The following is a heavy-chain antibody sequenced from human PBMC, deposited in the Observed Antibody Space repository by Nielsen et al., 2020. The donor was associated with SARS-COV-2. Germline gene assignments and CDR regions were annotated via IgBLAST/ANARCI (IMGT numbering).Heavy chain of an antibody. J-gene: IGHJ4*02. Sequence: SVKVSCKASGGTFSSHAINWVRQAPGQGLEWMGRIIPILVKPNYPQHFQGRVTITADKSTNTVHMELSSLTSEDTAVYFCARSHCGTSTCYVDLWGQGTLVTVSS. D-gene: IGHD2-2*01. CDR3: ARSHCGTSTCYVDL. CDR2: IIPILVKP. CDR1: GGTFSSHA. V-gene: IGHV1-69*04.